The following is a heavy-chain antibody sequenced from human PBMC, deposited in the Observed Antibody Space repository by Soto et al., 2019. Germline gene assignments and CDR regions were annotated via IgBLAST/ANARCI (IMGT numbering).Heavy chain of an antibody. CDR3: ARASRYYDILTGYSGGYYYGMDV. D-gene: IGHD3-9*01. CDR2: ISYDGSNK. J-gene: IGHJ6*02. V-gene: IGHV3-30-3*01. CDR1: GFTFSSYA. Sequence: QVQLVESGGGVVQPGRSLRLSCAASGFTFSSYAMHWVRQAPGKGLEWVAGISYDGSNKYYADSVKGRFTISRDNSKNALYLQMNSLRAEDTAVYYCARASRYYDILTGYSGGYYYGMDVWGQGTTVTVSS.